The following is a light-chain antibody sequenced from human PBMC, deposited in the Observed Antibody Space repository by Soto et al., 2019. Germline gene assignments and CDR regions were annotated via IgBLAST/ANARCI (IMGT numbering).Light chain of an antibody. V-gene: IGKV1-12*01. CDR1: QGVSTW. CDR2: TAS. CDR3: QQAASFPIT. Sequence: DIQMTQSPSSVSASVGERVTITCRASQGVSTWLAWYQQKPGKAPNLLIYTASSLQSGVPSRFSGSGSVTDFTLTINGLQPEDFATYYCQQAASFPITFGQGTRLEIK. J-gene: IGKJ5*01.